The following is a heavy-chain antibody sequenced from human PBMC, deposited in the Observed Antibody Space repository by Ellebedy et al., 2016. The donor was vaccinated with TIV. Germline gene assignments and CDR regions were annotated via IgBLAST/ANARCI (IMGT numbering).Heavy chain of an antibody. D-gene: IGHD6-13*01. J-gene: IGHJ3*02. CDR1: GGSISNSSYY. Sequence: MPSETLSLTCTVSGGSISNSSYYWGWIRQPPGKGLEWIGYISDSGSTNYNPSLKSRVTISVDTSKNQFSLKLSSVTAADTAVYYCARVGHQLVREDGMNDAFDIWGQGTMVTVSS. V-gene: IGHV4-61*05. CDR3: ARVGHQLVREDGMNDAFDI. CDR2: ISDSGST.